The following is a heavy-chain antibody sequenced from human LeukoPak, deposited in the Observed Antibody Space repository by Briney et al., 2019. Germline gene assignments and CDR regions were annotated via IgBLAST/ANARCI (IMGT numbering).Heavy chain of an antibody. J-gene: IGHJ4*02. D-gene: IGHD2-21*01. CDR3: ARRGGAGRSFDY. Sequence: SETLSLTCTVSGASVSSAGYYWSWIRQPPGKGLEWIGNIYYSGGTNYNPSLKSRVTISVDTSKNQFSLKVSSVTAADTAVYYCARRGGAGRSFDYWGQGTLVTVSS. CDR2: IYYSGGT. CDR1: GASVSSAGYY. V-gene: IGHV4-61*08.